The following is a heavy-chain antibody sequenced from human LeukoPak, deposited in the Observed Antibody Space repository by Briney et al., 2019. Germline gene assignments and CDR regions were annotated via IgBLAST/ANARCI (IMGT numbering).Heavy chain of an antibody. CDR2: ISSSSSYI. CDR1: GFTFSSYS. Sequence: GGSLRLSCAASGFTFSSYSMNWVRQAPGKGLEWVSSISSSSSYIYYADSVKGRFTISRDNSKNTLYLQMNSLRAEDTAVYYCAKDHSSSSPDYFDYWGQGTLVTVSS. J-gene: IGHJ4*02. CDR3: AKDHSSSSPDYFDY. D-gene: IGHD6-6*01. V-gene: IGHV3-21*01.